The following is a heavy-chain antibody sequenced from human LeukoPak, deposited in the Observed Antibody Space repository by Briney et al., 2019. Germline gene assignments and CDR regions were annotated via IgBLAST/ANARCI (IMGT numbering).Heavy chain of an antibody. J-gene: IGHJ5*02. Sequence: SETLSLTCTVSGGSISSSSYYWGWIRQPPGKGLEWIGSIYYSGSTYYNPSLKSRVTISVDTSKNQFSLKLSSVTAADTAVYYCARGRVVLRYFDWLSENWFDPWGQGTLVTVSS. CDR1: GGSISSSSYY. CDR2: IYYSGST. CDR3: ARGRVVLRYFDWLSENWFDP. V-gene: IGHV4-39*07. D-gene: IGHD3-9*01.